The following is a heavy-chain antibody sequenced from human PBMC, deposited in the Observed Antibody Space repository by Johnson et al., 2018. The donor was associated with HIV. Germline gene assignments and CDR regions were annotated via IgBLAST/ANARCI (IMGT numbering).Heavy chain of an antibody. Sequence: VQLVESGGGLVKPGGSLRLSCAASGFTFSDAWMNWVRQAPGKGLEWVGRVKSKTDGGTTDYAAPVKGRFTISRDASKNTLYLQMNSLKTEDTAGYYCTSALYGNDAFDIWGQGTMVTVSS. CDR3: TSALYGNDAFDI. D-gene: IGHD3-16*01. CDR1: GFTFSDAW. J-gene: IGHJ3*02. V-gene: IGHV3-15*01. CDR2: VKSKTDGGTT.